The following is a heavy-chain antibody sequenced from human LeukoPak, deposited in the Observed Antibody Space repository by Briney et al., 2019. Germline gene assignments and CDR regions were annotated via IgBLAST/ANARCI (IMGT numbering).Heavy chain of an antibody. CDR1: GGSISSYY. J-gene: IGHJ4*02. CDR3: ASLCCSSTSCRGDY. D-gene: IGHD2-2*01. Sequence: SETLSLTCTVSGGSISSYYWSWIRQPPGKGLEWIGYIYYSGSTNYNPSLKSRVTISVDTSKNQFSLKLSSVTAADTAVYYCASLCCSSTSCRGDYWGQGTLVTVSS. V-gene: IGHV4-59*01. CDR2: IYYSGST.